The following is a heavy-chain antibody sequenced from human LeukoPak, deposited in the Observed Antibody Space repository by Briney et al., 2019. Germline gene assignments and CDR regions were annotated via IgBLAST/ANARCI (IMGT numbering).Heavy chain of an antibody. CDR3: ARGPYYYGSGSYLLDYYYMDV. CDR1: GGSISSSNW. Sequence: SETLSLTCAVSGGSISSSNWWSWVRQPPGKGLEWIGEIYHSGSTYYNPSLKSRVTISIDTSKNQFSLKLSSVTAADTAVYYCARGPYYYGSGSYLLDYYYMDVWGKGTTVTISS. CDR2: IYHSGST. V-gene: IGHV4-4*02. J-gene: IGHJ6*03. D-gene: IGHD3-10*01.